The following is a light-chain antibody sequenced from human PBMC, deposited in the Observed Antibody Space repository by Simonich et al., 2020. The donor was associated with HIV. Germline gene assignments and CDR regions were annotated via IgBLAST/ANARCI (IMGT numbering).Light chain of an antibody. CDR1: QSLLHSNGYNY. Sequence: DIVMTQSPLSLPVTPGEPASISCSSSQSLLHSNGYNYLDWYLQKPGQSPQVLIYVGSNRASGVPDRFSGSGSGTDFTLKISRVEAEDVGVYYCMQALQTPPTFGQGTRLEIK. J-gene: IGKJ5*01. V-gene: IGKV2-28*01. CDR3: MQALQTPPT. CDR2: VGS.